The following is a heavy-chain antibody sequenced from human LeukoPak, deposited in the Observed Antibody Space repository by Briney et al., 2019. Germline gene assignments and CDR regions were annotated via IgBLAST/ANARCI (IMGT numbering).Heavy chain of an antibody. D-gene: IGHD2-2*01. CDR2: IIPIFGTA. CDR3: ARGYCSSTSCYGDAFDI. V-gene: IGHV1-69*05. CDR1: GYTFTSYG. Sequence: ASVKVSCKASGYTFTSYGISWVRQAPGQGLEWMGGIIPIFGTANYAQKFQGRVTITTDESTSTAYMELSSLRSEDTAVYYCARGYCSSTSCYGDAFDIWGQGTMVTVSS. J-gene: IGHJ3*02.